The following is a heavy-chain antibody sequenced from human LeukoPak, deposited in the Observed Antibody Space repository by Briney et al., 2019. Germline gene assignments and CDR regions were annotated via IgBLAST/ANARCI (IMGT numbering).Heavy chain of an antibody. Sequence: GGSLRLSCAASGFTVSSNYMSWVRQAPGKGLEWVSVIYSGGSTYYADSVKGRFTISRDSSKNTLYLQMNSLRAEDTAVYYCARDATYYYDSSSYYYGDYWGQGTLVTVSS. V-gene: IGHV3-66*01. D-gene: IGHD3-22*01. CDR3: ARDATYYYDSSSYYYGDY. J-gene: IGHJ4*02. CDR2: IYSGGST. CDR1: GFTVSSNY.